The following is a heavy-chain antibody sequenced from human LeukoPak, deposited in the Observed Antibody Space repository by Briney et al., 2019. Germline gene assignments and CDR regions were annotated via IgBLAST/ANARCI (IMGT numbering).Heavy chain of an antibody. J-gene: IGHJ4*02. CDR2: ISAYNGNT. CDR1: GYTFTSYG. CDR3: ARAPGIAVAGRFDY. V-gene: IGHV1-18*01. D-gene: IGHD6-19*01. Sequence: RASVKVSCKASGYTFTSYGIRWVRQAPGQGLEWMGWISAYNGNTNYAQKLQGRVTMTTDTSTSTAYMELRSLRSDDTAVYYCARAPGIAVAGRFDYRGQGTLVTVSS.